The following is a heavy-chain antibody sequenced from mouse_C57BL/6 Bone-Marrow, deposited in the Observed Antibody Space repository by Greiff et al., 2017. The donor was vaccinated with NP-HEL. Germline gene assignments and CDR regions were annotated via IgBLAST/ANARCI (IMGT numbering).Heavy chain of an antibody. J-gene: IGHJ3*01. CDR3: AREGSTMVSAWFAY. Sequence: QVQLQQPGAELVMPGASVKLSCKASGYTFTSYWMHWVKQRPGQGLEWIGEIDPSASYSNYNQKFTGKSTLTVDKSTSTAYMQLSSLTSEDSAVYYCAREGSTMVSAWFAYWGQGTLVTVSA. CDR2: IDPSASYS. D-gene: IGHD2-1*01. CDR1: GYTFTSYW. V-gene: IGHV1-69*01.